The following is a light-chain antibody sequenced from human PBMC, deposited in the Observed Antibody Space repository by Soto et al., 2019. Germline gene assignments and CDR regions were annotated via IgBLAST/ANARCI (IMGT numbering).Light chain of an antibody. CDR2: DAS. CDR1: QGISSD. J-gene: IGKJ4*01. CDR3: QQFNSYPLT. Sequence: AIQLTQSPSSLSASVGDRVTITCRASQGISSDLAWYQQRPGKAPNLLIYDASTLENVVPSRFSGSGSGTDFTLTISSLQPEDFATYYCQQFNSYPLTFGGGTKVEIK. V-gene: IGKV1-13*02.